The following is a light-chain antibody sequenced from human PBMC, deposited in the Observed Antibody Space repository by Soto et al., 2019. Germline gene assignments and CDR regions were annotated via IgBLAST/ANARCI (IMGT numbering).Light chain of an antibody. V-gene: IGLV2-11*01. CDR1: SSDVGGYNY. J-gene: IGLJ3*02. CDR2: DVS. Sequence: QSVLTQPRSVSGSPGQSVTISCTGTSSDVGGYNYVSWYQQHPGKAPKLMIYDVSKRPSGVPDRFSGSKSDNTASLTISGLQAEDEADYYCCSYVGSYSWVFGGGTKLTVL. CDR3: CSYVGSYSWV.